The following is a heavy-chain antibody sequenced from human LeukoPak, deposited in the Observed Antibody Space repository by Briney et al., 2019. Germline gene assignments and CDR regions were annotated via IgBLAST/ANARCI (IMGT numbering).Heavy chain of an antibody. D-gene: IGHD4-23*01. CDR3: ARALFGGNSVFDY. Sequence: GGSLRLSCAASGFTFSSYSMNWVRQAPGKGLEWVSYISSSSSTIYYADSVKGRFTISRDNAKNSLYLQMNSLRAEDTAVYYCARALFGGNSVFDYWGQGTLVTVSS. CDR1: GFTFSSYS. J-gene: IGHJ4*02. CDR2: ISSSSSTI. V-gene: IGHV3-48*01.